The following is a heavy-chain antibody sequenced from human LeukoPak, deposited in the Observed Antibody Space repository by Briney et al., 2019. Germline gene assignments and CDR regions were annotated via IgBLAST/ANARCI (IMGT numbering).Heavy chain of an antibody. CDR1: GGSISTSNYY. CDR3: ARPGIAAAEGRYFDL. V-gene: IGHV4-39*07. Sequence: PSETLSLTCTVSGGSISTSNYYWGWIRQSPVKGLEWIGNIFYSGSTYYNPSLRNRVTISVDTSKNQFSLKLSSVTAADTAVYYCARPGIAAAEGRYFDLWGRGTLVTVSS. D-gene: IGHD6-13*01. CDR2: IFYSGST. J-gene: IGHJ2*01.